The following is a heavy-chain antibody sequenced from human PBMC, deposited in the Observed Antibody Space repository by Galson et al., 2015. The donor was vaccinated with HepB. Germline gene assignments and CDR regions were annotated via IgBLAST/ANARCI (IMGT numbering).Heavy chain of an antibody. CDR1: GGSISSYY. V-gene: IGHV4-59*01. CDR3: ARDKEAAAGTHAFDI. Sequence: ETLSLTCTVSGGSISSYYWSWIRQPPGKGLEWIGYIYYSGSTNYNPSLKSRVTISVDTSKNQFSLKLSSVTAADTAVYYCARDKEAAAGTHAFDIWGQGTMVTVSS. D-gene: IGHD6-13*01. CDR2: IYYSGST. J-gene: IGHJ3*02.